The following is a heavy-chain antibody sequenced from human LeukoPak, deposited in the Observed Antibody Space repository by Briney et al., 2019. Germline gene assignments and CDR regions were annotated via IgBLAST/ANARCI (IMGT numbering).Heavy chain of an antibody. CDR2: INPNSGGT. J-gene: IGHJ4*02. CDR1: GYTFTGYY. CDR3: ASSSCRTSCSLCDY. Sequence: ASVKVSCKASGYTFTGYYMHWVRQAPGQGLEWMGWINPNSGGTNYAQKFQGWVTMTRDTSISTAYMELSRLRSDDTAVYYCASSSCRTSCSLCDYWGQGTLVTVSS. D-gene: IGHD2-2*01. V-gene: IGHV1-2*04.